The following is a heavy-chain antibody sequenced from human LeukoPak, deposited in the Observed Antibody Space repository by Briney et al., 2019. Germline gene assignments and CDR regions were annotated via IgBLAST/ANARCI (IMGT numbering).Heavy chain of an antibody. J-gene: IGHJ3*02. CDR3: ASRYYGSGSYFGAFDI. CDR1: GYTLTELS. CDR2: FDPEDGET. V-gene: IGHV1-24*01. Sequence: GASVKVSCKVSGYTLTELSMHWVRQAPGKGLEWMGGFDPEDGETIYAQKFQGRVTMTEDTSTDTAYTELSSLRSEDTAVYYCASRYYGSGSYFGAFDIWGQGTMVTVSS. D-gene: IGHD3-10*01.